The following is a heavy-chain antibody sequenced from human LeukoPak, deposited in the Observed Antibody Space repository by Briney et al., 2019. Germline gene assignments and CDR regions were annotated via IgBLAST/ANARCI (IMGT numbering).Heavy chain of an antibody. D-gene: IGHD2-2*01. CDR3: ARQYCSSFTCYGILGFYFDY. J-gene: IGHJ4*02. CDR2: IYYSGST. Sequence: PSETLSLTCTVSGGSISSSSYYWGWIRRPPGKGLEWIGSIYYSGSTYYNPSLKSRVTISVDTSKNQFSLKLSSVTAADTAVYYCARQYCSSFTCYGILGFYFDYWGQGNLATVSS. CDR1: GGSISSSSYY. V-gene: IGHV4-39*01.